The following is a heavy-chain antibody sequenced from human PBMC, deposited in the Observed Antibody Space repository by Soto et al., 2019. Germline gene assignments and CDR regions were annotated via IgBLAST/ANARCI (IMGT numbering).Heavy chain of an antibody. J-gene: IGHJ4*02. CDR2: TYYRSNWRH. D-gene: IGHD6-19*01. CDR1: GCSVSSNTAA. CDR3: ARGVAGSGFDL. Sequence: TLSLTCAICGCSVSSNTAAWNLIRSSPSRGLEWLGRTYYRSNWRHDYAVSVKSRITVNPDTSKNHFSLQLNSVTPDDTAVYYCARGVAGSGFDLWGQGTLVTVSS. V-gene: IGHV6-1*01.